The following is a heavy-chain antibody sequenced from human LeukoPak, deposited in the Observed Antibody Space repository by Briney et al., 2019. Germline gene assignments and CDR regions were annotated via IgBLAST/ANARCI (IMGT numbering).Heavy chain of an antibody. J-gene: IGHJ4*02. CDR1: GFTFDDYA. D-gene: IGHD4-17*01. V-gene: IGHV3-9*01. Sequence: PGRSLRLSCAASGFTFDDYAMHWVRQAPGKGLEWVSGISWNSGSMGYADSVKGRFTISRDNAKNSLYLQMNSLRAEDTALYYCAKDLYGDYGEYYFDYWGQGTLATVSS. CDR3: AKDLYGDYGEYYFDY. CDR2: ISWNSGSM.